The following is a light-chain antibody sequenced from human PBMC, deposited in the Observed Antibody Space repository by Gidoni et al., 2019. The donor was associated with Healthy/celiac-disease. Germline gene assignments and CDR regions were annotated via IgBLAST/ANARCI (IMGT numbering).Light chain of an antibody. CDR3: QQYGSSP. CDR2: GAS. CDR1: QSVSSSY. V-gene: IGKV3-20*01. J-gene: IGKJ2*01. Sequence: EIVLTQSPGTLSLSPGERATLSGRASQSVSSSYLAWYQQKPGKAPRLLIYGASSRATGIPDRFSGSGSGTDFTLTISRLEPEDFAVYYCQQYGSSPFGQGTKLEIK.